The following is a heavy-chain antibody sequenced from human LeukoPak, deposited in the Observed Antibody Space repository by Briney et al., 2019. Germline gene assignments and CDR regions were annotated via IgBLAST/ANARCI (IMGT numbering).Heavy chain of an antibody. CDR3: ASRSIAAAEDFDY. D-gene: IGHD6-13*01. CDR1: GGSFSGYY. Sequence: SETLSLTCAVYGGSFSGYYWSWIRQPPGKGLEWIGEINHSGSTNYNPSLKSRVTISVDTSKNQLSLKLSSVTAADTAVYYCASRSIAAAEDFDYWGQGTLVTVSS. V-gene: IGHV4-34*01. J-gene: IGHJ4*02. CDR2: INHSGST.